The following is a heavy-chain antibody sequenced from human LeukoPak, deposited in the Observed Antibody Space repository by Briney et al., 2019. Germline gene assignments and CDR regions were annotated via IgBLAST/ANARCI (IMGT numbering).Heavy chain of an antibody. CDR1: GFTFSSYA. CDR2: ISGSGGST. V-gene: IGHV3-23*01. Sequence: PGGSLRLSCAASGFTFSSYAMSWVLQAPGKGLEWVSAISGSGGSTYYADSVKGRFTISRDNSKNTLYLQMNSLRAEDTAVYYCAKVPGYYYDSSGYYYFDYWGQGTLVTVSS. CDR3: AKVPGYYYDSSGYYYFDY. J-gene: IGHJ4*02. D-gene: IGHD3-22*01.